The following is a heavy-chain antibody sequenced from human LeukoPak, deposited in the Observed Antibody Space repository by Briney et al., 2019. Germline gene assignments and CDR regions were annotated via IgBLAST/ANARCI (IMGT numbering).Heavy chain of an antibody. V-gene: IGHV1-18*01. J-gene: IGHJ4*02. Sequence: ASVKVSCKASGYTFTSYGISWVRQAPGQGLEWMGWISAYNGNTNYAQKLQGRVTMTTDTSTSTAYMELRSLRSDDTAAYYCARDESSRVMTTVTTYDYWGQGTLVTVSS. CDR1: GYTFTSYG. D-gene: IGHD4-17*01. CDR3: ARDESSRVMTTVTTYDY. CDR2: ISAYNGNT.